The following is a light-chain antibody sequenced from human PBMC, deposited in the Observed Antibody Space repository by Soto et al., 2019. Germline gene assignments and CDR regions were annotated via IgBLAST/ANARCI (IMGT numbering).Light chain of an antibody. CDR2: GTS. J-gene: IGKJ1*01. V-gene: IGKV3-20*01. CDR3: QQYGSWT. CDR1: QTISSNN. Sequence: EIVLTQSPGTLSVSPGERATLSCRASQTISSNNLAWYQQKPGQAPSLLIYGTSSRATGIPDRFSGSGSGTTFTLTIRRLEPEDSAIYYCQQYGSWTFGQGTKVEIK.